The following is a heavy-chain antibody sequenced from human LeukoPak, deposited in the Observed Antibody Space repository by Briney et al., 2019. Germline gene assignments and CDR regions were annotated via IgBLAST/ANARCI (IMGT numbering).Heavy chain of an antibody. CDR1: GFSFSTYW. CDR2: IKQDGSDK. J-gene: IGHJ4*02. D-gene: IGHD3-22*01. V-gene: IGHV3-7*01. CDR3: ARGPRYYHDSSGYSSGYSYFDC. Sequence: GGSLRLSCVDSGFSFSTYWMSWVRQAPGKGLEWVANIKQDGSDKYYVDSVKGRLTISRDNAKNSLYLQMNSLRADDTAVYYCARGPRYYHDSSGYSSGYSYFDCWGQGTLVTVSS.